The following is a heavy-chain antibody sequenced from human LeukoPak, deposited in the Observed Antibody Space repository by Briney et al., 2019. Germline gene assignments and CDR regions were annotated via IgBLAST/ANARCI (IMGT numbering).Heavy chain of an antibody. D-gene: IGHD2-21*02. CDR1: GGTFSSYA. J-gene: IGHJ6*02. V-gene: IGHV1-69*13. Sequence: SVKVSCKASGGTFSSYAISWVRQAPGQGLEWMGGIIPIFGTANYAQKFQGRVTITADESTSTAYMELRSLRSDDTAVYYCARDTKVVTAIPYGMDVWGQGTTVTVSS. CDR2: IIPIFGTA. CDR3: ARDTKVVTAIPYGMDV.